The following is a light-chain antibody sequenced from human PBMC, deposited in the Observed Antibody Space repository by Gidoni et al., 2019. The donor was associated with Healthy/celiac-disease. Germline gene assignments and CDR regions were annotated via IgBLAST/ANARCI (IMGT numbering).Light chain of an antibody. Sequence: IVLTQSPATLSLSLGERATLSCRASQSVSSYLAWYQQKPGQAPRLLIYDASNRATGIPARFSGSGSGTDFTLTISSLEPEDFAVYYCQQRSNWPPVTFGGGTKVEIK. J-gene: IGKJ4*01. CDR3: QQRSNWPPVT. CDR2: DAS. V-gene: IGKV3-11*01. CDR1: QSVSSY.